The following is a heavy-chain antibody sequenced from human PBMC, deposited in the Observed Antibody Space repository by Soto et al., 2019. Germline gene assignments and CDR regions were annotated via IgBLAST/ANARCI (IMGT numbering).Heavy chain of an antibody. CDR1: GFIFSSYG. CDR2: ISYDVNKK. Sequence: GGSLRLSCAASGFIFSSYGMHWVRQAPGKGLEWVAVISYDVNKKQYADSVKGRFTISRDNSKNTLYLQMNGLRAEDTAVYYRARAYQLLALYYYGMDVWGQGTTVTVSS. J-gene: IGHJ6*02. V-gene: IGHV3-30*03. D-gene: IGHD2-2*01. CDR3: ARAYQLLALYYYGMDV.